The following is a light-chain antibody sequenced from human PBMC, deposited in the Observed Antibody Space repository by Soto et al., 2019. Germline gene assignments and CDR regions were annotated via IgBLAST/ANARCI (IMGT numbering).Light chain of an antibody. CDR2: AAS. CDR1: QDINND. J-gene: IGKJ5*01. Sequence: EIQMTQSPSSLSASVGDTVTITCRASQDINNDLGWYQQRPGKAPKLLIYAASTLQSGVPSRFSGSGSGTDLTITISSLQPEDCETYYCQQLNSYPITFGQGTRLEIK. V-gene: IGKV1-17*01. CDR3: QQLNSYPIT.